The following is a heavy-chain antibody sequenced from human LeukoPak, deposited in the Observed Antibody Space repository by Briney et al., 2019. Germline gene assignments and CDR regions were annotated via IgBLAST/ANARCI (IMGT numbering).Heavy chain of an antibody. D-gene: IGHD3-3*01. V-gene: IGHV3-23*01. CDR3: AKDSPSWRASYYYGMDV. CDR1: GFTFSSYA. J-gene: IGHJ6*02. CDR2: ISGSGGST. Sequence: GGSLRLSCAASGFTFSSYAMSWVRQAPGKGLEWVSAISGSGGSTYYADSVKGRFTISRDNSKNTLYLQMNSLRAEDTAVYYCAKDSPSWRASYYYGMDVWGQWTTVTVSS.